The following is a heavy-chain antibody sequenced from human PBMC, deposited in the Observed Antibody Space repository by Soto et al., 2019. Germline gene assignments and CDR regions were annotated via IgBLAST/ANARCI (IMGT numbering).Heavy chain of an antibody. CDR1: GDSVSSNSAA. D-gene: IGHD5-18*01. CDR2: TYYRSKWYN. Sequence: SQTLSLTCAISGDSVSSNSAAWNWIRQSPSRGLEWLGRTYYRSKWYNDYAVSVKSRITINPDTSKNQFSLQLNSVTPEDTAVYYWARDERPFRGYSYVPFDYWGQGTLVTVSS. CDR3: ARDERPFRGYSYVPFDY. V-gene: IGHV6-1*01. J-gene: IGHJ4*02.